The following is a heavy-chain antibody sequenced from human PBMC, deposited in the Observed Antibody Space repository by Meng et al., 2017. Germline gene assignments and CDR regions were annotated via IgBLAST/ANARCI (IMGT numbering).Heavy chain of an antibody. CDR3: ARENRWEPPDY. V-gene: IGHV7-4-1*02. CDR1: GYPFTSYA. J-gene: IGHJ4*02. Sequence: GQMWQSVSELKKPGAAVKVSCKASGYPFTSYAMNWVRQAPGQGLEWMGWINTNTGNPTYAQGFTGRFVFSLDTSVSTAYLQISSLKAEDTAVYYCARENRWEPPDYWGQGTLVTVSS. D-gene: IGHD1-26*01. CDR2: INTNTGNP.